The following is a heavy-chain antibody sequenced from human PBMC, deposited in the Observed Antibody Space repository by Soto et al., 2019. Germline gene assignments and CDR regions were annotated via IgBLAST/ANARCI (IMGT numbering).Heavy chain of an antibody. CDR1: GFTFTRYS. Sequence: PGGSLRPSCAASGFTFTRYSMNWVRQAPGEGLEWVSSISSTTNYIHYGDSMKGRFTISRDNAKNSLYLEMNSLRAEDTAVYYCARESEDLTSNFDYWGQGTLVTV. CDR2: ISSTTNYI. J-gene: IGHJ4*02. V-gene: IGHV3-21*06. CDR3: ARESEDLTSNFDY.